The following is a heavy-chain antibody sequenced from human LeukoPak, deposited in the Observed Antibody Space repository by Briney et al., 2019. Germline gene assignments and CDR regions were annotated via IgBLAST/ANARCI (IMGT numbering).Heavy chain of an antibody. V-gene: IGHV3-20*04. CDR1: GFTFSSYW. CDR3: ARVSDISVAAYFDY. D-gene: IGHD6-19*01. CDR2: INWNGGST. Sequence: GGSLRLSCAGSGFTFSSYWMSWVRQAPGKGLEWASNINWNGGSTGYADSVRGRFTISRDNAKNSLYLQMNSLRAEDTALYYCARVSDISVAAYFDYWGQGTRVTVSS. J-gene: IGHJ4*02.